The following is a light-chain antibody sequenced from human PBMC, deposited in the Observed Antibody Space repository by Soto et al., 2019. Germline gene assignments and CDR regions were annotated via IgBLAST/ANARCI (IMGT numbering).Light chain of an antibody. V-gene: IGLV2-14*01. Sequence: QSVLTQPASVSGSPGQSITISCTGTSSDVGAHNHVSWYQKHPGKAPKLMIYEVSNRPSGVSNRFSGSKSGNTASLTISGLQAEDEADYYCIPYTSSSIPYVFGPGTKLTVL. CDR2: EVS. CDR1: SSDVGAHNH. J-gene: IGLJ1*01. CDR3: IPYTSSSIPYV.